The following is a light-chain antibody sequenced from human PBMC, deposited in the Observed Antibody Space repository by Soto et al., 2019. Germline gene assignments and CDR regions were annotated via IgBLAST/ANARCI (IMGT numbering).Light chain of an antibody. J-gene: IGKJ1*01. CDR2: GAS. Sequence: EIVVSQSPAKLSVAPGCGATXCVRASQSVSSKLAWYKQKPGQAPRLLIYGASTRVTGIQARFSGSGSGTEFTLTISSLQSEDFAVYHCQQYYNWWTLGQGTKVDIK. CDR3: QQYYNWWT. CDR1: QSVSSK. V-gene: IGKV3-15*01.